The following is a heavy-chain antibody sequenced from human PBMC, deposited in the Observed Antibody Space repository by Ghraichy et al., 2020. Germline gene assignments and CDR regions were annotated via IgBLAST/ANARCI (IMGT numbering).Heavy chain of an antibody. CDR2: IYYSGST. J-gene: IGHJ4*02. V-gene: IGHV4-39*01. D-gene: IGHD3-3*01. CDR3: ARLRFLVGLDY. Sequence: SETLSLTCTVSGGSISSSSYYWGWIRQPPGKGLEWIGSIYYSGSTYYNPSLKSRVTISVDTSKNQFSLKLSSVTAADTAVYYCARLRFLVGLDYWGQGTLVTVSS. CDR1: GGSISSSSYY.